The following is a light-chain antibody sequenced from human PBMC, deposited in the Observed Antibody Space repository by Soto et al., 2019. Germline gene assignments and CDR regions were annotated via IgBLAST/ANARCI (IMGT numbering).Light chain of an antibody. CDR2: AAS. CDR3: QQLYSYPVT. Sequence: DIPLTQSPSFLSASVGDRVTITCRASQGISSYLAWYQQKPGKAPKLLIYAASTLQSGVPSRFSGSGSGTEFTLTISSLQPEDFATYYCQQLYSYPVTFGQGTKVEIK. V-gene: IGKV1-9*01. CDR1: QGISSY. J-gene: IGKJ1*01.